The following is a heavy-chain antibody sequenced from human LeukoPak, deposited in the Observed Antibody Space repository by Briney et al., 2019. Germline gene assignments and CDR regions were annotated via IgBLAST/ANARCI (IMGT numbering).Heavy chain of an antibody. CDR1: GGSISSGGYY. J-gene: IGHJ4*02. CDR2: IYYSGST. CDR3: AREVYGDYVDY. V-gene: IGHV4-31*03. D-gene: IGHD4-17*01. Sequence: SETLSLTCTVSGGSISSGGYYWSWIRQHPGKGLEWIGYIYYSGSTYYNPSLKSRVTISVDTSKNQFSLKLSSVTAADTAVYYCAREVYGDYVDYWGQGTLVTVSS.